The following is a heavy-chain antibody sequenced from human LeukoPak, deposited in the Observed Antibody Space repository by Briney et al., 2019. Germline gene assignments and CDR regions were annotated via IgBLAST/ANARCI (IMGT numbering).Heavy chain of an antibody. V-gene: IGHV1-69*13. D-gene: IGHD3-10*01. CDR1: GGTFSSYA. CDR3: ARDQYGSGSYYAFDY. CDR2: IIPIFGTA. J-gene: IGHJ4*02. Sequence: ASVKVSCKASGGTFSSYAISWVRQAPGQGLEWMGGIIPIFGTANYAQKFQGRVTITADESTSTAYMELSSLRSEDTAVYYCARDQYGSGSYYAFDYWGQGTLVTVSS.